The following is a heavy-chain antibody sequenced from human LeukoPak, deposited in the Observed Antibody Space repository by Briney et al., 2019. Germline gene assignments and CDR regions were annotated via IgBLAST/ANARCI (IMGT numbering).Heavy chain of an antibody. J-gene: IGHJ4*02. CDR2: ISGNGGST. CDR3: ARIAVAGTDY. Sequence: PGGSLRLSCAASGFTFSSYAMHWVRQAPGKGLEYVSAISGNGGSTYYANSVKGRFTISRDNSKNTLYLQMGSLRAEDMAVYYCARIAVAGTDYWGQGTLVTVSS. V-gene: IGHV3-64*01. D-gene: IGHD6-19*01. CDR1: GFTFSSYA.